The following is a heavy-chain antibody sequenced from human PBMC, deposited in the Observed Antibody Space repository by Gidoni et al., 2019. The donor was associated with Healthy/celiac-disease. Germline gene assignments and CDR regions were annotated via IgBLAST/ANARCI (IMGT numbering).Heavy chain of an antibody. CDR1: GGTFSSYA. D-gene: IGHD3-10*01. CDR3: AREGLKGASGKGRYYFDY. CDR2: IIPIFGTA. V-gene: IGHV1-69*01. Sequence: QVQLVQSGAEVTKPGSSVQVSCKASGGTFSSYAISWVRQAPGKGLEWMGGIIPIFGTANCAQKFQGRVTITADESTSTAYMELSSLRSEDTAVYYCAREGLKGASGKGRYYFDYWGQGTLVTVSS. J-gene: IGHJ4*02.